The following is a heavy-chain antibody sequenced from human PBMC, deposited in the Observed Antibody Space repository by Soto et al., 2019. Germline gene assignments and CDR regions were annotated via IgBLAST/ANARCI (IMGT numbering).Heavy chain of an antibody. D-gene: IGHD6-13*01. V-gene: IGHV3-21*01. CDR2: ISSSSSYI. CDR1: GFTFSSYW. Sequence: PGGSLRLSCAASGFTFSSYWMHWVRQAPGKGLEWVSSISSSSSYIYYADSVKGRFTISRDNAKNSLYLQMNSLRAEDTAVYYYARDLPVAAAGMLRNWFDPWGQGTLVTVSS. J-gene: IGHJ5*02. CDR3: ARDLPVAAAGMLRNWFDP.